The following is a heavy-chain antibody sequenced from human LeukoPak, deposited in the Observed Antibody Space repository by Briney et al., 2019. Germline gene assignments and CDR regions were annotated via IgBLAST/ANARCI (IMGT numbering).Heavy chain of an antibody. CDR2: MNPNSGNT. J-gene: IGHJ3*02. Sequence: ASVKVSCKASGYTFTSYGISWVRQAPGQGLEWMGWMNPNSGNTGYAQKFQGRVTMTRNTSISTAYMELSSLRSEDTAVYYCARYSYGYRRAFDIWGQGTMVTVSS. CDR1: GYTFTSYG. D-gene: IGHD5-18*01. CDR3: ARYSYGYRRAFDI. V-gene: IGHV1-8*02.